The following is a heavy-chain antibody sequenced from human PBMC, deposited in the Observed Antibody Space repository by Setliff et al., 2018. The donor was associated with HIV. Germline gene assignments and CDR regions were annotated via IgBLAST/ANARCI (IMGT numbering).Heavy chain of an antibody. D-gene: IGHD6-13*01. Sequence: PGESLKISCKGSGFSFTSYWIAWVRQMPGKGLEWMGIIYPGDSENRYSPSFQGQVTISVDKSISTAYLQWSSLKASDTAMYYCARLLYSNSWNWENYFYYMDVWAKGTTVTVSS. CDR3: ARLLYSNSWNWENYFYYMDV. V-gene: IGHV5-51*01. J-gene: IGHJ6*03. CDR2: IYPGDSEN. CDR1: GFSFTSYW.